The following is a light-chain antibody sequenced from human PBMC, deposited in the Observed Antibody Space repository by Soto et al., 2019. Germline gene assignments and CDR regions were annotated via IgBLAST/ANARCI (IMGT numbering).Light chain of an antibody. Sequence: QSALTQPPSVSGAPGQRVTISCTGSSSNIGAGYDVHWYQQLPGTAPKVLIYGNTNRPSGVPDRFSGSKSGTSASLAITGLRAEDEADYYCQSYDSSLSGSVFGGGTKLTVL. CDR2: GNT. V-gene: IGLV1-40*01. J-gene: IGLJ2*01. CDR1: SSNIGAGYD. CDR3: QSYDSSLSGSV.